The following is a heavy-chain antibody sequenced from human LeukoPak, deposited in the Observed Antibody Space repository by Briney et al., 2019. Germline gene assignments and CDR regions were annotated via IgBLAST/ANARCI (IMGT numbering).Heavy chain of an antibody. CDR1: GFTVSSSY. V-gene: IGHV3-66*01. CDR2: IYSGGST. J-gene: IGHJ4*02. Sequence: GGSLRLSCAASGFTVSSSYMSWVRQAPGKGLEWVSVIYSGGSTYYADSVKGRFTISRDNSKNTLYLQMNSLRAEDTAVYYCARSVHYCSGGSCYETDYFDYWGQGTLVTVSS. D-gene: IGHD2-15*01. CDR3: ARSVHYCSGGSCYETDYFDY.